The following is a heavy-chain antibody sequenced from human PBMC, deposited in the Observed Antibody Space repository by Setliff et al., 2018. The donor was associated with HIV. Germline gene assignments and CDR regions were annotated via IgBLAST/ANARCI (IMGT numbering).Heavy chain of an antibody. D-gene: IGHD6-19*01. CDR2: ISGYNGNT. Sequence: GASVKVSCKASGYTFSSYGISWVRLAPGQGLEWMGWISGYNGNTKYVQKLQGRVTMTTDTSTRTVYMELRSLRHDDTAEYFCARVPYRSAWFSGGHDAFDVWGQGTMVTVSS. CDR1: GYTFSSYG. V-gene: IGHV1-18*01. CDR3: ARVPYRSAWFSGGHDAFDV. J-gene: IGHJ3*01.